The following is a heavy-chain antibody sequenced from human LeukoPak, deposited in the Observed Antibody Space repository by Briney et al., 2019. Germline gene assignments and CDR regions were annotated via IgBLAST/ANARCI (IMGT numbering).Heavy chain of an antibody. J-gene: IGHJ4*02. CDR1: GFTFSHYW. D-gene: IGHD3-22*01. CDR3: ARTYYYDRSAVFGY. CDR2: IRPDANDG. Sequence: GSLRLSCAASGFTFSHYWMTWVRQAPGKGLEWVAIIRPDANDGSYVDSVKGRFTISRDNARNSLYLQLNSLRAEDTAVYYCARTYYYDRSAVFGYWGQGTLVTVSS. V-gene: IGHV3-7*01.